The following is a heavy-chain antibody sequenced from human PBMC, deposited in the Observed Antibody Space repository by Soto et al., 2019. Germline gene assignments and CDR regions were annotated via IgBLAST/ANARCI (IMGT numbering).Heavy chain of an antibody. D-gene: IGHD1-1*01. Sequence: PGGSLRLSCAASGFTFSSYAMSWVRQAPGKGLEWVSAISGSGGSTYYADSVKGRFTISRDNSKNTLYLQMNSLRAEDTAVYYCAKDEGWNDAGPRSHPFDYWGQGTLVTVSS. V-gene: IGHV3-23*01. J-gene: IGHJ4*02. CDR1: GFTFSSYA. CDR3: AKDEGWNDAGPRSHPFDY. CDR2: ISGSGGST.